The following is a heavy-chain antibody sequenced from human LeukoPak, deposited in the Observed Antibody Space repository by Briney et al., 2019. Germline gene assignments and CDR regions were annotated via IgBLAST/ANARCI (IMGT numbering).Heavy chain of an antibody. CDR2: IYSGGTT. V-gene: IGHV3-66*01. J-gene: IGHJ5*02. Sequence: GGSLRLSCAASGLIVSGDYMSWVRQAPGKGLEWVSIIYSGGTTYYADSVKGRFTISRDNSKNTWYLQMNSLRAEDTAVYYCARDYGDYAFDPWGQGTLVTVSS. D-gene: IGHD4-17*01. CDR1: GLIVSGDY. CDR3: ARDYGDYAFDP.